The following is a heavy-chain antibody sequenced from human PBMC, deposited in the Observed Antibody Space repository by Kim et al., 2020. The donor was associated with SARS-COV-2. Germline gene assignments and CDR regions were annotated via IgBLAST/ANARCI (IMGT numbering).Heavy chain of an antibody. CDR2: INHSGST. D-gene: IGHD3-10*01. V-gene: IGHV4-34*01. J-gene: IGHJ5*02. CDR3: ARGLGYYGSGSYYA. CDR1: GGSFSGYY. Sequence: SETLSLTCAVYGGSFSGYYWSWIRQPPGKGLEWIGEINHSGSTNYNPSLKSRVTISVDTSKNQFSLKLSSVTAADTAVYYCARGLGYYGSGSYYAWGQGT.